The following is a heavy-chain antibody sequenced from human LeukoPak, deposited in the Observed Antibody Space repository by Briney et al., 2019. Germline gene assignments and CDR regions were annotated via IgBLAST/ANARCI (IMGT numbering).Heavy chain of an antibody. V-gene: IGHV3-23*01. D-gene: IGHD3-3*01. CDR3: AKGQTTDFWSGYGNYGMDV. CDR1: GFTFSSYA. CDR2: ISGSGGTT. Sequence: PGGPLRLSCAASGFTFSSYAMSWVRQAPGKGLEWVSAISGSGGTTYYADSVKGRFTISRDNSKNALCLQMNSLRAEDTAVYYCAKGQTTDFWSGYGNYGMDVWGQGTTVTVSS. J-gene: IGHJ6*02.